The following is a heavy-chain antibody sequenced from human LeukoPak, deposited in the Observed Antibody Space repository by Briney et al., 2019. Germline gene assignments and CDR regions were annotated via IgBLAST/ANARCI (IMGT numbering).Heavy chain of an antibody. V-gene: IGHV1-69*05. J-gene: IGHJ4*02. CDR1: GGTFSSYA. CDR2: IIPIFGTA. CDR3: ARGKTMVVTCFDY. Sequence: SVKVSCKASGGTFSSYAISWVRQAPGQGLEWMGRIIPIFGTANYAQKLQGRVTMTTDTSTSTAYMELRSLRSDDTAVYYCARGKTMVVTCFDYWGQGTLVTVSS. D-gene: IGHD4-23*01.